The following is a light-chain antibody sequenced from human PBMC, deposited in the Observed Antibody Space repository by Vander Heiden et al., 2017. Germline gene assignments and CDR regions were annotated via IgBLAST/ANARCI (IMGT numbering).Light chain of an antibody. CDR3: QKGYSNPFT. CDR2: AAS. CDR1: QSIASY. J-gene: IGKJ3*01. Sequence: DIQMTQSPSSLSASVGDRVTITCRASQSIASYLNWYQQKPGKAPKVLIYAASTLQSGVPSRFSGSGSGTDFTLTISSLQTEDVATYYCQKGYSNPFTFGPGTKVDI. V-gene: IGKV1-39*01.